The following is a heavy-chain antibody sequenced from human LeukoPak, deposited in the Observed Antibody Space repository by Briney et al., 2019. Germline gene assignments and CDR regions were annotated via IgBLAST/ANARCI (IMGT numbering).Heavy chain of an antibody. V-gene: IGHV1-69*01. CDR3: AGTPSVVVTASPWLGWFDP. CDR2: IIPIFGRA. J-gene: IGHJ5*02. Sequence: SVKVSCKASGGTFSNYAISWVRQAPGQGLEWMGGIIPIFGRANYAQKFQGRVTITADESTSTAYMELSSLRSEDTAVYYCAGTPSVVVTASPWLGWFDPWGQGTLVTVSS. CDR1: GGTFSNYA. D-gene: IGHD2-21*02.